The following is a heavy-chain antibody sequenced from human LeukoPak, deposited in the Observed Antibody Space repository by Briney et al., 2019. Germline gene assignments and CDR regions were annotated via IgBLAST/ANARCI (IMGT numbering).Heavy chain of an antibody. CDR2: ISGSSSYI. CDR1: GFTFSSYS. CDR3: ARDPYSSGWYKDAFDI. J-gene: IGHJ3*02. V-gene: IGHV3-21*01. D-gene: IGHD6-19*01. Sequence: PGGSLRLSCAASGFTFSSYSKNWVRQAPGKGLEWVSSISGSSSYINYADSVKGRFTISRDNAQNSLFLQLNSLRAEDTAVYYCARDPYSSGWYKDAFDIWGQGTMVTVSS.